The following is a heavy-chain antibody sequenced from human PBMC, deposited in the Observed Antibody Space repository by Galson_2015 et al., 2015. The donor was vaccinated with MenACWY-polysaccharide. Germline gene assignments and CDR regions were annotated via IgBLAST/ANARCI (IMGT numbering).Heavy chain of an antibody. CDR3: ARRRSNSPGSGMDV. V-gene: IGHV4-39*01. CDR2: VFYTGTT. J-gene: IGHJ6*02. D-gene: IGHD3-10*01. Sequence: ETLSLTCTVSGGSISGSSYYWGWSRQPPGKGLEWIGSVFYTGTTYYNPSLRSRVTISVDTPNNQFSLRLISVTAADTAVYYCARRRSNSPGSGMDVWGQGTTVTVSS. CDR1: GGSISGSSYY.